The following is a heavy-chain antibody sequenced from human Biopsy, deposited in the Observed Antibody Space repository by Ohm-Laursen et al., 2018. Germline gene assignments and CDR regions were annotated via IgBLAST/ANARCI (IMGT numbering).Heavy chain of an antibody. CDR2: INPNSGNA. CDR3: ARVPAYPSIDGYYGLDL. Sequence: SVKVSCKASGYTFAGYYLHWVRQAPGHGLEWMGWINPNSGNANYAQSFQGRLTVTRDTSISTAYMELTSLTFDDTAIYYCARVPAYPSIDGYYGLDLWGQGTTVIGSS. CDR1: GYTFAGYY. V-gene: IGHV1-2*02. D-gene: IGHD3-9*01. J-gene: IGHJ6*02.